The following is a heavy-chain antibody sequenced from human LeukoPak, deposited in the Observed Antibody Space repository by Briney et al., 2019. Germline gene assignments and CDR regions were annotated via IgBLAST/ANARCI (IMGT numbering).Heavy chain of an antibody. CDR3: AKDAPFDY. V-gene: IGHV3-30*18. CDR1: GFTFSSYA. Sequence: PGGSLRLSCAASGFTFSSYAMSWVRQAPGKGLEWVAVISYDGSNKYYADSVKGRFTISRDNSKNTLYLQMNSLRAEDTAVYYCAKDAPFDYWGQGTLVTVSS. J-gene: IGHJ4*02. CDR2: ISYDGSNK.